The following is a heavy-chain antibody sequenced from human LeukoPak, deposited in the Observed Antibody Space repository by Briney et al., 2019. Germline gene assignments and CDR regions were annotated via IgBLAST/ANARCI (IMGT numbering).Heavy chain of an antibody. Sequence: GGSLRLSCAASGFTFSSYAMSWVRQAPGKGLEWVSDINGSGGKTYYADSVKGRFTISRDNSKNTLYLQMNSLRAEDTAVYYCARSRTHCSSTSCYGRGYAFDIWGQGTMVTVSS. J-gene: IGHJ3*02. D-gene: IGHD2-2*01. CDR3: ARSRTHCSSTSCYGRGYAFDI. V-gene: IGHV3-23*01. CDR1: GFTFSSYA. CDR2: INGSGGKT.